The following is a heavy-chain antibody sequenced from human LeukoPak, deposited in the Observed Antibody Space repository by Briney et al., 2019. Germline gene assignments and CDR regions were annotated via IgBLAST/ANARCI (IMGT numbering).Heavy chain of an antibody. V-gene: IGHV3-33*01. J-gene: IGHJ3*02. CDR2: IWYDGSNK. CDR1: GFTFSSYG. CDR3: ARTRLGGVDAFDT. Sequence: PGRSLRLSCAASGFTFSSYGMHWVRQAPGKGLEWVAVIWYDGSNKYYADSVKGRFTISRDNSKNTLYLQMNSLRAEDTAVYYCARTRLGGVDAFDTWGQGTMVTVSS. D-gene: IGHD3-16*01.